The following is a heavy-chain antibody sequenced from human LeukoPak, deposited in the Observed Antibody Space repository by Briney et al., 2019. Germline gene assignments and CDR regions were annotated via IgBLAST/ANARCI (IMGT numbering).Heavy chain of an antibody. J-gene: IGHJ4*02. CDR2: ISWNSGSI. CDR3: AKDRGSGYSYGLDY. D-gene: IGHD5-18*01. V-gene: IGHV3-9*01. Sequence: GRSLRLSCAASGFTFDDYAMHWVRQAPGKGLEWVSGISWNSGSIGYADSVKGRFTISRDNAKNSLYLQMNSLRAEDTALYYCAKDRGSGYSYGLDYWGQGTLVTVSS. CDR1: GFTFDDYA.